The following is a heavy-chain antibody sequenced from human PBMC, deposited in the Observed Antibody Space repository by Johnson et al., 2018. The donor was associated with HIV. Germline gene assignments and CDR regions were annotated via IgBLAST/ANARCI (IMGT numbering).Heavy chain of an antibody. CDR3: AKYCGGDCYPHYDALDL. CDR2: LSSDGSSE. J-gene: IGHJ3*01. V-gene: IGHV3-30*18. Sequence: QVQLVESGGGVVQPGTSLRLSCAASGFTFSSYGIHWVRQAPGKGLEWVAVLSSDGSSEYYAGSVKGRFAISRDNSKNTLFLQMNSLRAEDTAVYYCAKYCGGDCYPHYDALDLWGQGTLVTVSS. CDR1: GFTFSSYG. D-gene: IGHD2-21*01.